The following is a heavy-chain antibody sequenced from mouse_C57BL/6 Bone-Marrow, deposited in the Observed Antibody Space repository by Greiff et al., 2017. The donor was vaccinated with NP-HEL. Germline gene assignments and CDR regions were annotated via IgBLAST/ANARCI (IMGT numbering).Heavy chain of an antibody. J-gene: IGHJ2*01. CDR3: SRSRIYSLYYFDY. Sequence: QVQLKQPGAELVKPGASVKLSCKASGYTFTSYWMHWVKQRPGRGLEWIGRIDPNSGGTKYNEKFKSKATLTVDKPSSTAYMQLSSLTTEDSAVYYCSRSRIYSLYYFDYWGQGTTLTVSS. CDR1: GYTFTSYW. D-gene: IGHD2-1*01. V-gene: IGHV1-72*01. CDR2: IDPNSGGT.